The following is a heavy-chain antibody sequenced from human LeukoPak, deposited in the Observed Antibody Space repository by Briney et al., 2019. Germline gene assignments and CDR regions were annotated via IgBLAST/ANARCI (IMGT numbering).Heavy chain of an antibody. Sequence: SETLSLTCAVSGGSISSGGYSWSWIRQPPGKGLEWIGYINHSGSTNYNPSLKSRVTISVDTSKIQFSLKLSSVTAADTAVYYCARGIAAAGPFDYWGQGTLVTVSS. CDR3: ARGIAAAGPFDY. CDR2: INHSGST. CDR1: GGSISSGGYS. J-gene: IGHJ4*02. D-gene: IGHD6-13*01. V-gene: IGHV4-30-2*01.